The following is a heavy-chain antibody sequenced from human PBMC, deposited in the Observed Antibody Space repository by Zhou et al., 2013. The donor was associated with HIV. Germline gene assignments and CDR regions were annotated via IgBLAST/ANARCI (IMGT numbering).Heavy chain of an antibody. Sequence: QVQLVQSGAEVKKPGASVKVSCKASGGTFSSYAISWVRQAPGQGLEWMGRIIPIFGTANYAQKFQGRVTITADESTSTAYMELSSLRSEDTAVYYCAREYYYDSSGYYSPLDVWGQGTTVTVSS. J-gene: IGHJ6*02. D-gene: IGHD3-22*01. V-gene: IGHV1-69*13. CDR3: AREYYYDSSGYYSPLDV. CDR1: GGTFSSYA. CDR2: IIPIFGTA.